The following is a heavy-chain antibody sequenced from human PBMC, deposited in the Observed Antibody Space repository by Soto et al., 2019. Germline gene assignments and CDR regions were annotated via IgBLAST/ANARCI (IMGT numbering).Heavy chain of an antibody. D-gene: IGHD3-3*01. Sequence: SETLSLTCTVSGGSISSSSYYWGWIRQPPGKGLEWIGSIYYSGSTYYNPSLKSRVTISVDTSKNQFSLKLSSVTAADTAVYYCAGLPVYYDFWSGYNLYYYYGMDVWGQGTTVTVSS. V-gene: IGHV4-39*01. CDR1: GGSISSSSYY. CDR2: IYYSGST. CDR3: AGLPVYYDFWSGYNLYYYYGMDV. J-gene: IGHJ6*02.